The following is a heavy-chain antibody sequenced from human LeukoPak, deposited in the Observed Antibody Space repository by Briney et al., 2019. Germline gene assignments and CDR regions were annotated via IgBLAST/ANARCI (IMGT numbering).Heavy chain of an antibody. CDR3: ARDTNCGGDCYSDDAFDI. Sequence: PGGSLRLSCAASGFTFSSYSMNWVRQAPGKGLEWVSSISSSSSYIYYADSVKGRFTISRDNDKNSLYLQMNSLRAEDTAVYYCARDTNCGGDCYSDDAFDIWGQGTMVTVSS. V-gene: IGHV3-21*01. D-gene: IGHD2-21*01. CDR1: GFTFSSYS. CDR2: ISSSSSYI. J-gene: IGHJ3*02.